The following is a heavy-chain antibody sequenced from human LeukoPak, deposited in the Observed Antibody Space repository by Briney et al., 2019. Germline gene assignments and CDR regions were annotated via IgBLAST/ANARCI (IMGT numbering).Heavy chain of an antibody. CDR2: ISYDGSNK. J-gene: IGHJ5*02. CDR1: GFTFSSYA. CDR3: ARAKGQQDYGSSLRFDP. Sequence: TGGSLRLSCAASGFTFSSYAMHWVRQAPGKGLEWVAVISYDGSNKYYADSVKGRFTISRDNSKNTLYLQMNSLRAEDTAVYYCARAKGQQDYGSSLRFDPWGQGTLVTVSS. V-gene: IGHV3-30-3*01. D-gene: IGHD3-22*01.